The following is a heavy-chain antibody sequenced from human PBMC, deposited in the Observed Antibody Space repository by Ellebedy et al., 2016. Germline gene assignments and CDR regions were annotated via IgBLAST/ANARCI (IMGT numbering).Heavy chain of an antibody. CDR1: GFTVSTNY. Sequence: GESLKISCAASGFTVSTNYMKWVRQAPGKGLEWVSAIFSDGNTYYADSVKGRFTISRDNSKNTLFLEMNNLRAEDTAVYYCAKHPNDYWTGYNLYFDSWGQGTLVTVSS. CDR2: IFSDGNT. CDR3: AKHPNDYWTGYNLYFDS. V-gene: IGHV3-53*01. D-gene: IGHD3/OR15-3a*01. J-gene: IGHJ4*02.